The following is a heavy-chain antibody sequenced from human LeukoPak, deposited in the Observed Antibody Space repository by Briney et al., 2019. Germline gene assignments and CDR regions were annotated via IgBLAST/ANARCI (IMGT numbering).Heavy chain of an antibody. V-gene: IGHV3-30*18. J-gene: IGHJ4*02. CDR2: ISYDGSDK. D-gene: IGHD5-18*01. CDR3: AKVSRFWIQLFSFDN. CDR1: GFTFSSYS. Sequence: GRSLRLSCAASGFTFSSYSMHWVRQAPGKGLEWVAVISYDGSDKYYADSVKGRFTISRDNSRNTLYVQMNSLRAEDTAVYYCAKVSRFWIQLFSFDNWGQGTLVTVSS.